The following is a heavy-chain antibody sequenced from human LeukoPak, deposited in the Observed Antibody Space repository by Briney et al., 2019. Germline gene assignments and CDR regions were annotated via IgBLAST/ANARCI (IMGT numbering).Heavy chain of an antibody. CDR2: IDSDETST. CDR1: GFTFTNYW. Sequence: GGSLRLSCAASGFTFTNYWMHWVRQAQGKGLVWVSLIDSDETSTTYADSVKGRFTISRDNAKNTLYLQMNSLRADDTAVYYCARDGGYCTNGVCFFDYWGQGTLVTVSS. CDR3: ARDGGYCTNGVCFFDY. V-gene: IGHV3-74*01. D-gene: IGHD2-8*01. J-gene: IGHJ4*02.